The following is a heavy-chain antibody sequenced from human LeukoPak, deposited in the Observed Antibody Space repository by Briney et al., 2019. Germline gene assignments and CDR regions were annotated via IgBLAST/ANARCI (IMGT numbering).Heavy chain of an antibody. V-gene: IGHV3-7*01. D-gene: IGHD2-8*02. CDR1: GFTFSSYW. J-gene: IGHJ3*02. CDR3: ARVNTGAFDI. Sequence: GGSLRLYCAASGFTFSSYWVTWVRQAPGKGLEWVANIKQDGTEKYYVDSVRGRFTISRDNAKNSLYLQMNSLRAEDTAVYYCARVNTGAFDIWGQGTMVTVSS. CDR2: IKQDGTEK.